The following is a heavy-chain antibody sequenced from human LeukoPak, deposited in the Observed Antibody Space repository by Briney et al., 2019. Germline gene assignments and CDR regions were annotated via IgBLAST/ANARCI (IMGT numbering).Heavy chain of an antibody. CDR3: AKLASYYGDGDY. CDR1: GFTFSSYA. CDR2: IRGSGGST. Sequence: PGGSLRLSCAASGFTFSSYAMSWVRQAPGKGLEWVSAIRGSGGSTYYADSVKGRFTISRDNSKNTLYLQMNSLGAEDTAVYYCAKLASYYGDGDYWGQGTLVTVSS. J-gene: IGHJ4*02. V-gene: IGHV3-23*01. D-gene: IGHD4-17*01.